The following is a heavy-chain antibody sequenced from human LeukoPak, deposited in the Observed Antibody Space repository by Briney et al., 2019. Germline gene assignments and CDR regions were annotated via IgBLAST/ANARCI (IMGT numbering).Heavy chain of an antibody. Sequence: GGSLRLSCAASGFTFSSYEMNWVRQAPGKGLEWVSYISSSGSTIYYADSVKGRFTISRDNAKNSLYLQMNSLRAEDTAAYYCARDSSSWLVDYFDYWGQGTLVTVSS. CDR3: ARDSSSWLVDYFDY. CDR2: ISSSGSTI. D-gene: IGHD6-13*01. J-gene: IGHJ4*02. V-gene: IGHV3-48*03. CDR1: GFTFSSYE.